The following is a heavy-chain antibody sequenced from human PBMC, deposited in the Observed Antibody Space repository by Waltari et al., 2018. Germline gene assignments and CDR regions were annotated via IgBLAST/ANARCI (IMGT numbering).Heavy chain of an antibody. CDR1: GFTFSSYS. CDR3: ARLNDFWSGSYDY. J-gene: IGHJ4*02. V-gene: IGHV3-48*01. Sequence: EVQLVESGGGLVQPGGCLRLSCAASGFTFSSYSMNWVRQAPGKGLEWVSYISSSSSTIYYADSVKGRFTISRDNAKNSLYLQMNSLRAEDTAVYYCARLNDFWSGSYDYWGQGTLVTVSS. D-gene: IGHD3-3*01. CDR2: ISSSSSTI.